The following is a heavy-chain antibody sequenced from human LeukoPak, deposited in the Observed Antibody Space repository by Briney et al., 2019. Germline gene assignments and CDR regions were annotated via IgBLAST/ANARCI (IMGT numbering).Heavy chain of an antibody. J-gene: IGHJ3*02. D-gene: IGHD6-13*01. V-gene: IGHV3-13*01. CDR1: GFTFRNFD. CDR2: IGTAGDT. Sequence: GGSLRLSCATSGFTFRNFDLHWVRQATGEGLEWVSAIGTAGDTYYPDSVKGRFTISRDNAKNPFYLQMNNLRVGDTAVYYCSRGGAPAGYAYDIWGHGTVVTVSS. CDR3: SRGGAPAGYAYDI.